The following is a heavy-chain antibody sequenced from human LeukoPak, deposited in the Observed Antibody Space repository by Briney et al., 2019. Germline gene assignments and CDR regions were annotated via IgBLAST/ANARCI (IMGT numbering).Heavy chain of an antibody. CDR2: INPNSGGT. D-gene: IGHD1-26*01. CDR3: ARSPQWELPRCHRCNVAFFDY. CDR1: GYTFTGYY. J-gene: IGHJ4*02. Sequence: GASVKVSCKASGYTFTGYYMHWVRQAPGQGLEWMGWINPNSGGTNYAQKFQGRVTMTRDTSISTAYMELSRLRSDDTAVYYCARSPQWELPRCHRCNVAFFDYWGQGTLVTVSS. V-gene: IGHV1-2*02.